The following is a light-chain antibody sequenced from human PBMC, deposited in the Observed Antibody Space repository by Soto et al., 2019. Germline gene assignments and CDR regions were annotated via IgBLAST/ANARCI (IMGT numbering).Light chain of an antibody. CDR3: QSYDSSLSGSYA. CDR1: SSNIGARVD. V-gene: IGLV1-40*01. CDR2: ANN. J-gene: IGLJ1*01. Sequence: QTVVTQPPSVSGAPGQTVTISCTGTSSNIGARVDVHWYQHLPGLAPKLLIYANNIRPSGVPDRVSGSKSGSSASLAISGLQAEDEGDYYGQSYDSSLSGSYAFGTGTKLTVL.